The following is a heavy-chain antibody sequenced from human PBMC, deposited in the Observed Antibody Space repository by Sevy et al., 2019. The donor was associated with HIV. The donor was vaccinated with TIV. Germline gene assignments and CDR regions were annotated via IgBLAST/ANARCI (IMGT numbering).Heavy chain of an antibody. Sequence: GGSLRLSCAASGFTFSNAWMSWVRQAPGKGLEWVGRIKSKNDGGTTDYAAPVKGRLTISRDDSKNTLYLQMNSLKTEDTAVYYCTTSRPIIMLRGDIDAFDIWGQGTMVTVSS. V-gene: IGHV3-15*01. CDR1: GFTFSNAW. CDR2: IKSKNDGGTT. CDR3: TTSRPIIMLRGDIDAFDI. D-gene: IGHD3-10*01. J-gene: IGHJ3*02.